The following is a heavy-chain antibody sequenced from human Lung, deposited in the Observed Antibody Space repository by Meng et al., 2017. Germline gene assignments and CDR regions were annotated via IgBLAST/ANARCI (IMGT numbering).Heavy chain of an antibody. V-gene: IGHV4-34*01. CDR1: GGSFSDYY. D-gene: IGHD4-11*01. CDR3: ARGPTTMAHDFDY. CDR2: INHSGST. J-gene: IGHJ4*02. Sequence: GQLQQGGAVLLKPSETLSLTCVVSGGSFSDYYWSWIRQPPGKGLEWIGEINHSGSTNYNPSLESRATISVDTSQNNLSLKLSSVTAADSAVYYCARGPTTMAHDFDYWGQGTLVTVSS.